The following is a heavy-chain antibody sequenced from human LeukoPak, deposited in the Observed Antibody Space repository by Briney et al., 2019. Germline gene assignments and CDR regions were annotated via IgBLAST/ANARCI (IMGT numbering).Heavy chain of an antibody. J-gene: IGHJ3*02. V-gene: IGHV3-23*01. D-gene: IGHD2-21*02. CDR1: GFTFSSYA. CDR2: ISGSGGST. CDR3: AKSVTVDRGAFDI. Sequence: PGGSLRLSCAASGFTFSSYAMSWVRQAPGKGLEWVSTISGSGGSTYQAASVKGRFTISRDNSKNTLYLQMDSLRDDDTAVYYCAKSVTVDRGAFDIWGQGTKVTVSS.